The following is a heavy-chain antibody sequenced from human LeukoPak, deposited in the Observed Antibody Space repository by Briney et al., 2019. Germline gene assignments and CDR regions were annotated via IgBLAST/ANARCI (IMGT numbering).Heavy chain of an antibody. V-gene: IGHV3-74*01. CDR2: INNDGSIT. D-gene: IGHD3-10*01. CDR1: GFIFSRYW. J-gene: IGHJ4*02. CDR3: ARGPSVLGAIDN. Sequence: PGRSLRLSCAASGFIFSRYWMHWVRQVPGKELVWVSRINNDGSITNRADSVKGRFTISRDNAKDTLYLQMDSLRAEDTAIYYCARGPSVLGAIDNWGQGTLVAVSS.